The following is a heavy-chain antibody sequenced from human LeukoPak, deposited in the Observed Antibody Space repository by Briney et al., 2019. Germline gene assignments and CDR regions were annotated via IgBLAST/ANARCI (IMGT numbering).Heavy chain of an antibody. D-gene: IGHD3-3*01. Sequence: SDTLSLTCAVSGYSISSSNWWGWIRQPPGKGLEWIGYIYYDGNTYYNPSLKSRVAMSVDTSKNQFSLKLSSVTAVDTAVYYCAKKVAGVGYFDPWGQGTLVTVSS. V-gene: IGHV4-28*01. CDR1: GYSISSSNW. CDR2: IYYDGNT. J-gene: IGHJ5*02. CDR3: AKKVAGVGYFDP.